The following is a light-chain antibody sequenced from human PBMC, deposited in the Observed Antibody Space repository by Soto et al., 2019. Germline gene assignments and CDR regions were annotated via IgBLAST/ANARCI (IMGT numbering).Light chain of an antibody. CDR2: DAS. J-gene: IGKJ4*01. CDR1: QSISAW. Sequence: DIQMTQSPSTLSASVGDRVTINCRASQSISAWLAWYQQKPGKAPNLLIYDASTLKSGVPSRFSGSGSGTEFTLTISSLQPDDFATYYCQQYYRYSTFGGGTKVEIK. V-gene: IGKV1-5*01. CDR3: QQYYRYST.